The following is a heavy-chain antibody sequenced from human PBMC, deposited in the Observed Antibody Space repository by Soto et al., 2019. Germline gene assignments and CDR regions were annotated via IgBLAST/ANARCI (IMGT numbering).Heavy chain of an antibody. CDR3: ARPGSSTMVRGVIGSWFDP. CDR1: GGSFSGYY. D-gene: IGHD3-10*01. J-gene: IGHJ5*02. V-gene: IGHV4-34*01. CDR2: INHSGST. Sequence: SETLSLTCAVYGGSFSGYYWSWIRQPPGKGLEWIGEINHSGSTNYNPSLKSRVTISVDTSKNQFSLKLNSVTAADTAVYYCARPGSSTMVRGVIGSWFDPWGQGTLVTGSS.